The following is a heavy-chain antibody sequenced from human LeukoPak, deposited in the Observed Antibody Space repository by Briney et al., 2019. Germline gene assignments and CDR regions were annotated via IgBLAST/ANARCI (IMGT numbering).Heavy chain of an antibody. V-gene: IGHV3-33*01. CDR1: GFTFSYYG. J-gene: IGHJ4*02. Sequence: PGGSLRLSCAASGFTFSYYGMHWVRQAPGKGLEWVAVIWYDGTNKYYADSVKGRFTISRDNSKNTLCLQMNSLRAEDTAVYYCARGPHPIILTGPADFWGQGTLVTVSS. CDR3: ARGPHPIILTGPADF. CDR2: IWYDGTNK. D-gene: IGHD3-9*01.